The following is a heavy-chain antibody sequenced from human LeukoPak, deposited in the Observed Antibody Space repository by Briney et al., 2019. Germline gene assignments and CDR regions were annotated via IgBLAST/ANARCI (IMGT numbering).Heavy chain of an antibody. CDR1: GLTFSSYS. CDR2: ISGSGGST. V-gene: IGHV3-23*01. D-gene: IGHD4-17*01. J-gene: IGHJ4*02. CDR3: AKDLLTTVTPPGY. Sequence: GGSLRLSCAASGLTFSSYSMSWVRQAPGKGLYWVSGISGSGGSTYYADSVKGRFTISRDNSKNTLYLQMSSLRAEDTAVYYCAKDLLTTVTPPGYWGQGTLVTVSS.